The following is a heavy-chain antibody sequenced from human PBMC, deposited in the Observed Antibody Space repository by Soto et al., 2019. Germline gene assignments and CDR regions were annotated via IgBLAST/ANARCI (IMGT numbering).Heavy chain of an antibody. CDR2: ISYDGSNK. Sequence: QVQLVESGGGVVQPGRSLRLSCAASGFTFSSYGMHWVRQAPGKGLEWVAVISYDGSNKYYVDSVKGRFTISRDNSKNTLDSEMNLLRTEDTAVYYCATASRGAGYDCFDHWGQGTLVTVFS. V-gene: IGHV3-30*03. CDR1: GFTFSSYG. CDR3: ATASRGAGYDCFDH. J-gene: IGHJ4*02. D-gene: IGHD6-13*01.